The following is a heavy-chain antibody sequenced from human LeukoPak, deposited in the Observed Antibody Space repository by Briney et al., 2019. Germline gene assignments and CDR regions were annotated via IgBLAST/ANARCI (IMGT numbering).Heavy chain of an antibody. Sequence: GASVKVSCKASGYTFTSYGISWVRQAPGQGLEWMGWISAYNGNTNYAQKLQGRVTMTTDTSTSTAYMELRSLRSDDTAVYYCARERVGYSYGYNYFDYWGQGTLVTVSS. CDR3: ARERVGYSYGYNYFDY. CDR1: GYTFTSYG. D-gene: IGHD5-18*01. CDR2: ISAYNGNT. J-gene: IGHJ4*02. V-gene: IGHV1-18*01.